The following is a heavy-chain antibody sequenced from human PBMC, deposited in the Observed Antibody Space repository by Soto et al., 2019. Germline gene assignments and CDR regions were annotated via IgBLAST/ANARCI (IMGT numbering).Heavy chain of an antibody. V-gene: IGHV3-21*01. J-gene: IGHJ5*02. CDR2: ISSSSSYI. D-gene: IGHD3-3*01. CDR1: GFTFSSYS. CDR3: AREVDTYYDFWSGSPPHNWFDP. Sequence: GGSVSLSCAASGFTFSSYSMNWVRQAPGKGLEWVSSISSSSSYIYYADSVKGRFTISRDNAKNSLYLQMNSLRAEDTAVYYCAREVDTYYDFWSGSPPHNWFDPWGQGTLVTVSS.